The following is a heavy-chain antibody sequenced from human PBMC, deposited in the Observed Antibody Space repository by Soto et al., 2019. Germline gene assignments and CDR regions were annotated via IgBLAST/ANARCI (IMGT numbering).Heavy chain of an antibody. D-gene: IGHD3-3*01. V-gene: IGHV4-39*01. CDR2: IYYSGST. J-gene: IGHJ5*02. Sequence: LSLTCTVSGGSISSSSYYWGWIRQPPGKGLEWIGSIYYSGSTYYNPSLKSRVTISVDTSKNQFSLKLSSVTAADTAVYYCARLDYDFWSGSPFSWFDPWGQGTLVTVSS. CDR1: GGSISSSSYY. CDR3: ARLDYDFWSGSPFSWFDP.